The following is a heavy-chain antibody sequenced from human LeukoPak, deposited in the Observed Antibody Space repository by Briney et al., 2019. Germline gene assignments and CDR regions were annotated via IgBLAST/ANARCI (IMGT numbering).Heavy chain of an antibody. CDR2: LSGSGASS. J-gene: IGHJ4*02. CDR1: GFTFSSYA. CDR3: AKDGMATIFDY. V-gene: IGHV3-23*01. D-gene: IGHD5-24*01. Sequence: PGGSLRLSCAASGFTFSSYAMTWVRQSPGKGLEWVSSLSGSGASSYYADSVKGRFTISRDNSKNTLYLQMNSLRAEDTAVYYCAKDGMATIFDYWGQGTLVTVSS.